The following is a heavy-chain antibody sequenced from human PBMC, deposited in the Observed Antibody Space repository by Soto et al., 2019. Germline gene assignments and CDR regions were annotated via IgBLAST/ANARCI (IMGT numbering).Heavy chain of an antibody. J-gene: IGHJ4*02. CDR3: AGLSRGTYRAIDY. V-gene: IGHV3-53*01. CDR2: IYTGGSA. D-gene: IGHD1-26*01. Sequence: EVQLVESGGGLIQPGGSLRLSCAASAFTISSKHMNWVRQTPGKGLEWVSVIYTGGSAYYADSVKGRFIISRDNSKNTLYLQMNSLRAEDTAVYYCAGLSRGTYRAIDYWGQGALVTVSS. CDR1: AFTISSKH.